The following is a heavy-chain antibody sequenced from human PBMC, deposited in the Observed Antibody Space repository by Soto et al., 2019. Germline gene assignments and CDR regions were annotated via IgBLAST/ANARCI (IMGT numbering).Heavy chain of an antibody. Sequence: ASVKVSCKASGFTFTSSTMQWVRQARGQRLEWIGWIVVGSGNTNYAQKFQERVTITRDMSTSTAYMELSSLRSDDTAVYYCAREGVAPYYYYGMDVWGQGTPVTVS. J-gene: IGHJ6*02. V-gene: IGHV1-58*02. D-gene: IGHD5-12*01. CDR3: AREGVAPYYYYGMDV. CDR1: GFTFTSST. CDR2: IVVGSGNT.